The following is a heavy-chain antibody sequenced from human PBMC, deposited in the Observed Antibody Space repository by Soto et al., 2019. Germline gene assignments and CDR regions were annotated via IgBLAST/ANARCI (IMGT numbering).Heavy chain of an antibody. CDR1: GGSISSGGYY. D-gene: IGHD6-6*01. J-gene: IGHJ4*02. CDR2: IYYSGRT. CDR3: ARDRSNSPDYFDF. V-gene: IGHV4-30-4*08. Sequence: QVQLQESGPGLVKPSQTLSLTCTVSGGSISSGGYYWSWIRQHPGKGLEWIGYIYYSGRTNYNPSLNSRLTKSLDTSKNQFYLRLTSVSAADTAMYYCARDRSNSPDYFDFWGQGTLVTVSS.